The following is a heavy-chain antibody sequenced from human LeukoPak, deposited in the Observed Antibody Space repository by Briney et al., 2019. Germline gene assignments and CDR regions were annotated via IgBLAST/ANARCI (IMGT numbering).Heavy chain of an antibody. J-gene: IGHJ5*02. Sequence: PGGSLRLSCAASGFTFSNYFMHWVRQPPRKGLVLVSRINSDGTTTIYADSVKGRFTISRDNAKNTLYLQMSSLRDEYTAVYYCARRVDATRWFDPWGQGTLVTVSS. V-gene: IGHV3-74*01. CDR1: GFTFSNYF. CDR3: ARRVDATRWFDP. D-gene: IGHD2-15*01. CDR2: INSDGTTT.